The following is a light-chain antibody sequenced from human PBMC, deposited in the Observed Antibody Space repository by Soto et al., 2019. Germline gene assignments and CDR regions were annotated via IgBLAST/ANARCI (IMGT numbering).Light chain of an antibody. CDR1: QSVSSN. J-gene: IGKJ1*01. CDR2: GAS. CDR3: QYYNNWPRT. V-gene: IGKV3-15*01. Sequence: EIVMTQSPATLSVSPGERATLSCRASQSVSSNLAWYQQKPGQAPRLLIYGASTRATGIPARFSGRGSGTEFTLTISSLQSEDFAVYYCQYYNNWPRTFGQGTKVEIK.